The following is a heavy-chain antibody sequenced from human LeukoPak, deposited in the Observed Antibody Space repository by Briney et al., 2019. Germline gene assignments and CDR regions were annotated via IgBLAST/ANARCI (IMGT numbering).Heavy chain of an antibody. V-gene: IGHV3-15*01. J-gene: IGHJ3*02. CDR2: IKGKTDGEAT. Sequence: GGSLRLSCAASGFTFSDTWMSWVRQPPGKGPEWVGRIKGKTDGEATDYAAPVKGRFTISRDDSKKTLYLQMNSLKTEDTAVYYCTTRYCSSTRCYGAFDIWGQGTMVTVS. CDR3: TTRYCSSTRCYGAFDI. CDR1: GFTFSDTW. D-gene: IGHD2-2*01.